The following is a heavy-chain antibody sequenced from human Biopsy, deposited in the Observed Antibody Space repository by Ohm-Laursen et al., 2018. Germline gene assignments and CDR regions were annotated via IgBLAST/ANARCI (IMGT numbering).Heavy chain of an antibody. Sequence: SETLSLTCVVSSGSISGNYWGWIRQPPGKGLEWMGEINHTGSTKYNPSLMSRVTISIDTSNSQFSLKLTSVTAADTAVYFCARARAYSNFWGGPKDYWGQGTLVTVSS. D-gene: IGHD3-3*01. J-gene: IGHJ4*02. V-gene: IGHV4-34*01. CDR3: ARARAYSNFWGGPKDY. CDR2: INHTGST. CDR1: SGSISGNY.